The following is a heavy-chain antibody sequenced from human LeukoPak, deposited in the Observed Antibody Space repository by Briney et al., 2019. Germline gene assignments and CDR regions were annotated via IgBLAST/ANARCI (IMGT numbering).Heavy chain of an antibody. V-gene: IGHV1-69*04. CDR2: IIPILGIA. CDR3: AYDHSGNYDY. D-gene: IGHD1-26*01. Sequence: VASVKVSCKASGGTFSSYAISWVRQAPGQGLEWMGRIIPILGIANYAQKFQGRVTMTRDTSITTAYMELNALRSDDSAVYYCAYDHSGNYDYWGQGTLVTVSS. J-gene: IGHJ4*02. CDR1: GGTFSSYA.